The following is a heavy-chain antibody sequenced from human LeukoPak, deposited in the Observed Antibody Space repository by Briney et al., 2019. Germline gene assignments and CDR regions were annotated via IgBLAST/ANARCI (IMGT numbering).Heavy chain of an antibody. V-gene: IGHV1-46*01. CDR3: AACFNYYDSSGYPNFDY. J-gene: IGHJ4*02. D-gene: IGHD3-22*01. CDR1: GYTFTSHY. CDR2: INPSGGSP. Sequence: ASVKVSCKAVGYTFTSHYMHWVRQAPGQGLEWMGIINPSGGSPSYAQKIQGRVTMTRDTSTSTVYMELSSLRSEDTAVYYCAACFNYYDSSGYPNFDYWGQGTLVTVSS.